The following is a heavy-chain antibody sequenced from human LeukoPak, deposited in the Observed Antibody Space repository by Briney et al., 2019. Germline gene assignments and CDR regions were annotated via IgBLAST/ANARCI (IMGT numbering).Heavy chain of an antibody. Sequence: MSSQTLSLTCTVSGGSISSGSYYWSWIRQPAGKELEWIGRIYTSGSTNYNPSLKSRVTISVDTSKNQFSLKLSSVTAADTAVYYCARDNCGGDCYRYYYGMDVWGQGTTVTVSS. CDR3: ARDNCGGDCYRYYYGMDV. J-gene: IGHJ6*02. D-gene: IGHD2-21*02. CDR2: IYTSGST. V-gene: IGHV4-61*02. CDR1: GGSISSGSYY.